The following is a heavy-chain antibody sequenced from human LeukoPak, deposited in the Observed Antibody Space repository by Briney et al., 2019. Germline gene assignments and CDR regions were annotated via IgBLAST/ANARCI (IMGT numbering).Heavy chain of an antibody. V-gene: IGHV3-7*01. CDR1: GYTFSSCW. CDR3: ARDGGTGIPFDY. D-gene: IGHD1-1*01. Sequence: GGSLRLSCAASGYTFSSCWMSWVRQAPGKGLEWVANIRQDGSDKYYVDSVKGRFTISRDNAKNSLYLQMNSLRAEDTAIYYCARDGGTGIPFDYWGQGTLVTVSS. J-gene: IGHJ4*02. CDR2: IRQDGSDK.